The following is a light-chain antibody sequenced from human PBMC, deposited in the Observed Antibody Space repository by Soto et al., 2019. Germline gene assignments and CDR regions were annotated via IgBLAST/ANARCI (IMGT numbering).Light chain of an antibody. CDR2: AAY. V-gene: IGKV1D-16*01. Sequence: DVQMTQSPSSLSASVGDRVTITCRASQDINSYLAWYQQKPGNAPKSLIYAAYSLQTGVPSRFSGSESRTDFTLTISNLQPEDSATYYCQQYNIYPLTVGGGTKVEIK. J-gene: IGKJ4*01. CDR1: QDINSY. CDR3: QQYNIYPLT.